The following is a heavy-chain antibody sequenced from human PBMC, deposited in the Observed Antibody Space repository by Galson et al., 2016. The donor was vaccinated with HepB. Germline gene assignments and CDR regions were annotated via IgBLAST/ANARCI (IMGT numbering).Heavy chain of an antibody. D-gene: IGHD2-2*01. J-gene: IGHJ4*02. Sequence: SLRLSCAASGFTFSSYSMTWVRQAPGKGLEWVANIKQDGSEKYYVDSVKGRFTISRDNSKNTLYLQMNSLRAEDTALYFCAKCRSSDSTSCPNCWGQGTLVTVSS. CDR2: IKQDGSEK. CDR1: GFTFSSYS. CDR3: AKCRSSDSTSCPNC. V-gene: IGHV3-7*03.